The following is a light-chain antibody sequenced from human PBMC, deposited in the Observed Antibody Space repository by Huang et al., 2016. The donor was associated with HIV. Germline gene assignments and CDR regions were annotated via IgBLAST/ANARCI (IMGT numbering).Light chain of an antibody. CDR2: GAS. CDR3: QQYHNWPPEYT. V-gene: IGKV3-15*01. Sequence: EIVMTQSPATLSLSPGERAILSCRASQTVNSNLAWYQQKPGQAPRLFIYGASTRASGVPARFGGSGSGTEFTLTISILQSEDFAVYYCQQYHNWPPEYTFGQGTKVEIK. J-gene: IGKJ2*01. CDR1: QTVNSN.